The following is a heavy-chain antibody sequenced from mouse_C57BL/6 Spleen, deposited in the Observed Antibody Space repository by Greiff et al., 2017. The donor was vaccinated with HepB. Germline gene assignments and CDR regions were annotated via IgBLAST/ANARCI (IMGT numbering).Heavy chain of an antibody. CDR2: IYPGDGDT. CDR3: ARGGGNYFDY. V-gene: IGHV1-82*01. Sequence: QVQLQQSGPELVKPGASVKISCKASGYAFSSSWMNWVKQRPGEGLEWIGRIYPGDGDTNYNGKFKGKATLTADKSSSTAYMQLSSLTSEDSAVYFCARGGGNYFDYWGQGTTLTVSS. J-gene: IGHJ2*01. CDR1: GYAFSSSW. D-gene: IGHD1-1*02.